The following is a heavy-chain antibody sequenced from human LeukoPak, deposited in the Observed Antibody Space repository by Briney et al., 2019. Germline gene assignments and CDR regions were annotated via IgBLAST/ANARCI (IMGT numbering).Heavy chain of an antibody. J-gene: IGHJ3*02. CDR3: AKSNGYGLVDI. V-gene: IGHV4-4*02. D-gene: IGHD3-10*01. CDR1: GGSISSSNW. Sequence: SETLSLTCAVSGGSISSSNWWSWVRQPPGKGLEWIGEINHSGSTNYNPSLKSRVTISVDTSKNQFSLKLNSVTAADTAVYYCAKSNGYGLVDIWGQGTMVTVSS. CDR2: INHSGST.